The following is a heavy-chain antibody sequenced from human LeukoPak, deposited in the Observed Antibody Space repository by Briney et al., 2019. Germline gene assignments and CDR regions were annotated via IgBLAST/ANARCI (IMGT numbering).Heavy chain of an antibody. Sequence: PGGSLRLSCAASGFTFSSYSMNWVRQAPGKGLEWVSSISSSSSYIYYADSVKGRFTISRDNAKNSLYLQMNSLRAEDTVVYYCAKNVERGAYCSGGSCYPYYYYYMDVWGKGTTVTISS. CDR3: AKNVERGAYCSGGSCYPYYYYYMDV. V-gene: IGHV3-21*04. D-gene: IGHD2-15*01. J-gene: IGHJ6*03. CDR2: ISSSSSYI. CDR1: GFTFSSYS.